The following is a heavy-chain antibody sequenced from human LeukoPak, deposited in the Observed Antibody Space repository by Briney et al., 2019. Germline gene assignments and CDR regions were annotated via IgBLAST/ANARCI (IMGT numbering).Heavy chain of an antibody. V-gene: IGHV3-7*03. D-gene: IGHD4-17*01. CDR2: IKQDGSDK. J-gene: IGHJ4*02. CDR1: GFMFRNYW. CDR3: ARVGRHDYGDPDFDS. Sequence: GGSLRLSCAASGFMFRNYWMSWVRQAPGKGLEWVANIKQDGSDKYCVDSVKGRFTISRDNAKNSLYLQMNNLRADDTAVYYCARVGRHDYGDPDFDSWGQGTLVTVSS.